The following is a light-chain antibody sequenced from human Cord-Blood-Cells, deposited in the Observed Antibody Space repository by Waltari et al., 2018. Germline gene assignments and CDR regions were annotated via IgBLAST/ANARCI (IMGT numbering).Light chain of an antibody. CDR2: LGS. Sequence: DIVMTQSPLSLPVTPGEPASISCRSSQSLLHSNGYNYLDWYLQKPGQSPQLLIYLGSNRASGVPDRFSGSGSGTDFTLKISSVEAEDVGVYYCMQALQTPRFGPGTKVDIK. V-gene: IGKV2-28*01. CDR1: QSLLHSNGYNY. CDR3: MQALQTPR. J-gene: IGKJ3*01.